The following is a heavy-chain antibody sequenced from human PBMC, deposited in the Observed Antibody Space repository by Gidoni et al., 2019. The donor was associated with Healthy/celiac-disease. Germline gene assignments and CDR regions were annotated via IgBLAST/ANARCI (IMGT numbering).Heavy chain of an antibody. D-gene: IGHD2-15*01. V-gene: IGHV4-34*01. CDR2: INHSGST. J-gene: IGHJ4*02. Sequence: QVQLQQWGAGLLKHSETLSLTCAVYGGSFSGYYWGWIRQPPGKGLEWIGEINHSGSTNYNPSLQSRVTISVDTSKNQFSLKLSSVTAADTAVYYCARGPPQKKTGYCSGGSCHFDYWGQGTLVTVSS. CDR3: ARGPPQKKTGYCSGGSCHFDY. CDR1: GGSFSGYY.